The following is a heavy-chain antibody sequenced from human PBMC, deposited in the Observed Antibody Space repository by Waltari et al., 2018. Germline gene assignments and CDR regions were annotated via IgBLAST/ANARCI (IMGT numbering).Heavy chain of an antibody. Sequence: EVLLVESGGGLVQPGGSLRLSCTASGFHFNIYPMNWVRQAPGKGLEWVSYINRASRVILYADSVRGRFTISRDNAKNSLFLQMNNLRVEDTALYYCTRGLQFAFDFWGQGTMVSVSS. V-gene: IGHV3-48*01. D-gene: IGHD2-21*02. CDR2: INRASRVI. CDR3: TRGLQFAFDF. J-gene: IGHJ3*01. CDR1: GFHFNIYP.